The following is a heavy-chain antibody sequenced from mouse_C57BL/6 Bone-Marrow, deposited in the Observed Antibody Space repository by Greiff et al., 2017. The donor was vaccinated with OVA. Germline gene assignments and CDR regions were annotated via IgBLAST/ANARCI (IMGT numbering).Heavy chain of an antibody. CDR1: GFSFNTYA. CDR2: IRSKSNNYAT. CDR3: VRQWDYYGGAMDY. Sequence: EVKLMESGGGLVQPKGSLKLSCAASGFSFNTYAMNWVRQAPGKGLEWVARIRSKSNNYATYYADSVKDRFTISRDDSESMLYLQMNNLKTEDTAMYYCVRQWDYYGGAMDYWGQGTSVTVSS. D-gene: IGHD1-1*01. V-gene: IGHV10-1*01. J-gene: IGHJ4*01.